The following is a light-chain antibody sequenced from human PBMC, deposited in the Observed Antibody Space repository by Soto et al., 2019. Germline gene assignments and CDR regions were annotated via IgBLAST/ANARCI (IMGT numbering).Light chain of an antibody. V-gene: IGKV1-6*01. CDR2: AAS. CDR3: QQDYSNPLT. CDR1: QGIGND. J-gene: IGKJ4*01. Sequence: AIQMTQSPSSVSASVGDRITITCRASQGIGNDLGWYQQTPGKAPKLLIYAASTLQGGVPSRFSGSGSGTDFTLTITSLQPEDFATYYCQQDYSNPLTFGGGTKVEI.